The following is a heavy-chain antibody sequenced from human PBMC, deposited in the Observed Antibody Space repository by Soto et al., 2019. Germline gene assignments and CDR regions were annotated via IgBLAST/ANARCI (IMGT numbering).Heavy chain of an antibody. CDR2: ISGSGGST. CDR1: GFTFSSYA. J-gene: IGHJ6*02. V-gene: IGHV3-23*01. CDR3: AKYKSGGETGGFGELSSTYYYYGMDV. Sequence: PGGSLRLSCAASGFTFSSYAMSWVRQAPGKGLEWVSAISGSGGSTYYADSVKGRFTISRDNSKNTLYLQMNSLRAEDTAVYYCAKYKSGGETGGFGELSSTYYYYGMDVWGQGTTVTVSS. D-gene: IGHD3-10*01.